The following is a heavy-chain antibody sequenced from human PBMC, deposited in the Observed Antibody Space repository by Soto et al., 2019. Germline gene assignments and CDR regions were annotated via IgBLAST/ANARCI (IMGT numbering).Heavy chain of an antibody. J-gene: IGHJ3*02. CDR2: IIPIFGTA. Sequence: ASVKVSCKASGGTFSSYAISWVRQAPGQGLEWMGGIIPIFGTANYAQKFQGRVTITADESTSTAYMELSSLRSEDTAVYYCARSLTYYGSGLGAFDIWGQGTMVTVSS. V-gene: IGHV1-69*13. CDR1: GGTFSSYA. D-gene: IGHD3-10*01. CDR3: ARSLTYYGSGLGAFDI.